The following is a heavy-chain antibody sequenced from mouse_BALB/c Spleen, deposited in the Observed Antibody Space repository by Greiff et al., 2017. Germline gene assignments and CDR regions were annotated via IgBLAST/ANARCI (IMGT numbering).Heavy chain of an antibody. CDR3: ASGITTATDAMDY. D-gene: IGHD1-2*01. J-gene: IGHJ4*01. CDR1: GYTFTSYW. CDR2: IYPGDGDT. V-gene: IGHV1-87*01. Sequence: VQLQQSGAELARPGASVKLSCKASGYTFTSYWMQWVKQRPGQGLEWIGAIYPGDGDTRYTQKFKGKATLTADKSSSTAYMQLSSLASEDSAVYYCASGITTATDAMDYWGQGTSVTVSS.